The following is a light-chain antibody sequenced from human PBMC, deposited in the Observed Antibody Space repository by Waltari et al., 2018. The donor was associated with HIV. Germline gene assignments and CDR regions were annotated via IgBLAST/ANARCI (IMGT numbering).Light chain of an antibody. CDR2: RNN. CDR1: SSNLGRTY. V-gene: IGLV1-47*01. CDR3: ATWTDSLSGVV. Sequence: QSVLTQSPSASGTPGQRVTISCSGSSSNLGRTYVYWYQQLPGKAPKLLLYRNNQRPSGVPDRFSGSKSGTSASLAISGLRSEDEAHYYCATWTDSLSGVVFGGGTKLRVL. J-gene: IGLJ2*01.